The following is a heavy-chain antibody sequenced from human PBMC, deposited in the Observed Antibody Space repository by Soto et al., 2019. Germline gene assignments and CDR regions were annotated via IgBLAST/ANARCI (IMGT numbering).Heavy chain of an antibody. CDR3: ARDSMPMGLRFLEWLLGYDY. CDR1: GYTFTSYG. D-gene: IGHD3-3*01. CDR2: ISAYNGNT. V-gene: IGHV1-18*01. J-gene: IGHJ4*02. Sequence: QVQLVQSGAEVKKPGASVKVSCKASGYTFTSYGISWVRQAPGQGLEWMGWISAYNGNTNYAQKLQGRVTMTTDTSTSTAYMELRSLRSDDTAVYYCARDSMPMGLRFLEWLLGYDYWGQGTLVTVSS.